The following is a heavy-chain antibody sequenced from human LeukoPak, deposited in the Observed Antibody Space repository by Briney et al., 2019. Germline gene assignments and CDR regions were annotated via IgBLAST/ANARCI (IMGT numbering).Heavy chain of an antibody. J-gene: IGHJ4*02. V-gene: IGHV1-8*01. CDR1: GYTFTSYD. CDR2: MNPNSGNT. D-gene: IGHD1-26*01. Sequence: ASVKVSCKASGYTFTSYDINWVRQATGQGLEWMGRMNPNSGNTGYAQKFQGRVTMTRNTSISTAYMELSSLRSEDTAVYYCARGRRSYYPLLYYFDYWGQGTLVTVSS. CDR3: ARGRRSYYPLLYYFDY.